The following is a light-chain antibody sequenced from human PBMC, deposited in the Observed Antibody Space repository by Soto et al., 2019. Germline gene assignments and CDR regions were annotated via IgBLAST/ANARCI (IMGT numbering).Light chain of an antibody. Sequence: QSALTQPPSASGTPGQRVTISCSGSSSNIGRNYVYWYQQLPGTAPKLLIYRNNQRPSGVPDRFSGSKSGTSASLAISGLRSEDEADYYCTAWDGSLSVWVFGGGTKLTVL. CDR1: SSNIGRNY. V-gene: IGLV1-47*01. J-gene: IGLJ3*02. CDR2: RNN. CDR3: TAWDGSLSVWV.